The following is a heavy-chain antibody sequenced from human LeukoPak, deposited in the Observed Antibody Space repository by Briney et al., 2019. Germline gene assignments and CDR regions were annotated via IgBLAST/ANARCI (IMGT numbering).Heavy chain of an antibody. J-gene: IGHJ6*03. CDR1: GFTFSSYS. Sequence: PGGSLRLSCAASGFTFSSYSMNWVRQAPGKGLEWVSSISSGSRYIYYADSVQGRFTISRDNAKNSLYLQMNSLRAEDTAVYYCARDRQDYFGSGSYYNVEDYYMDVWGKGTTVAVSS. D-gene: IGHD3-10*01. CDR3: ARDRQDYFGSGSYYNVEDYYMDV. V-gene: IGHV3-21*01. CDR2: ISSGSRYI.